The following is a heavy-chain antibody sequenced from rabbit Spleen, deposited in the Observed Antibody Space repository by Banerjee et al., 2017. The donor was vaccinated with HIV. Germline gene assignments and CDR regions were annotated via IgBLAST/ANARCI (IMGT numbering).Heavy chain of an antibody. D-gene: IGHD5-1*01. CDR3: ARESCSSVTSYGMDR. Sequence: QSLEVSGGDLVKPGTSLTLPCTASGFSFISSDSMCWVRQATGTGLEWISCSACSRDFTDDASWAKGRFTIAKTTSTTGTLQKTSRTAADTATYFCARESCSSVTSYGMDRWGPGTLVTVS. V-gene: IGHV1S40*01. J-gene: IGHJ6*01. CDR1: GFSFISSDS. CDR2: SACSRDFT.